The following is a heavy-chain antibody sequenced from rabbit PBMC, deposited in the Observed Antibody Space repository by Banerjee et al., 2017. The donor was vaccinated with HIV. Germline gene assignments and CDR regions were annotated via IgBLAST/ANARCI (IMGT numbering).Heavy chain of an antibody. D-gene: IGHD8-1*01. CDR3: ARAGSSSYYGMDL. J-gene: IGHJ6*01. Sequence: QSLEESGGDLVKPGASLTLTCTASGFSFSSSYYMCWVRQAPGKGLEWIACINAVTGKAVYASWAKGRFTFSKTSSTTVTLQMTSLTAADTATYFCARAGSSSYYGMDLWGP. V-gene: IGHV1S40*01. CDR2: INAVTGKA. CDR1: GFSFSSSYY.